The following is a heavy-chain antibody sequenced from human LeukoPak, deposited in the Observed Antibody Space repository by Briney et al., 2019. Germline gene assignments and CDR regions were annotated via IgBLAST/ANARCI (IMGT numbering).Heavy chain of an antibody. CDR1: GYTFTRYD. CDR3: ARWETGKDAFDI. D-gene: IGHD1-26*01. Sequence: ASVNVSCKASGYTFTRYDINWVRQATGQGLEWMGWMNPNSGNTGYAQKFQGRVTMTRNTSISTAYMELSSLRSEDTAVYYCARWETGKDAFDIWAKGQWSPSLQ. V-gene: IGHV1-8*01. J-gene: IGHJ3*02. CDR2: MNPNSGNT.